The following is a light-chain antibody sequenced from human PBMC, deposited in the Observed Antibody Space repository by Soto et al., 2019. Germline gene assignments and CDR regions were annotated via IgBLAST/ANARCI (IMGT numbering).Light chain of an antibody. CDR3: SSCTSSHTRV. CDR1: SSDIGAYNY. J-gene: IGLJ2*01. CDR2: DVS. Sequence: QSALTQPASVSGSPGQSITISCTGTSSDIGAYNYVSWYQQYPGKAPKLMICDVSNRPSGVSDRFSGSKSGNTASLTISGLQAEDEADYYCSSCTSSHTRVFGGGTKLTVL. V-gene: IGLV2-14*01.